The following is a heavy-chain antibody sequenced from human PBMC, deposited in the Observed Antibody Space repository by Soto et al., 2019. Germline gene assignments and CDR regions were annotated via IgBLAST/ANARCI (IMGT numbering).Heavy chain of an antibody. V-gene: IGHV1-69*02. J-gene: IGHJ4*02. CDR3: ALDYGDYHQKIDY. CDR2: IIPILGIA. Sequence: SVKVSCKASGGTFSSYTISWVRQAPGQGLEWMGRIIPILGIANYAQKFQGRVTITADKSTSTAYMELSSLRSEDTAVYYCALDYGDYHQKIDYRGPGTLVTVS. CDR1: GGTFSSYT. D-gene: IGHD4-17*01.